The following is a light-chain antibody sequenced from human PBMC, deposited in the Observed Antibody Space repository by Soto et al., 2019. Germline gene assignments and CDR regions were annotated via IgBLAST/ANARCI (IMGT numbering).Light chain of an antibody. V-gene: IGKV3D-20*01. CDR1: ESVSYSY. Sequence: EIVLTQSPATMSSSPGERATLSCGASESVSYSYVAWYQLKGGLAPRLLIYGASSRATDIPDRFSGSGSGTDFTLTISRLEPEDSAVYYCQQYGTSPTFGGGTKVDIK. J-gene: IGKJ4*01. CDR2: GAS. CDR3: QQYGTSPT.